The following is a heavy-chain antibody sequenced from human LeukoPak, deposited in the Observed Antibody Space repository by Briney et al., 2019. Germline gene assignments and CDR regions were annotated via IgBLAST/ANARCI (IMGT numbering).Heavy chain of an antibody. Sequence: GRSLRLSCAASGFTFDDFAMHWVRQAPGKGLGWVSGISWNSAGIGYADSVKGRFTISRDNAKNSLYLQMNSLRAEDTALYYCAKERYSSGWYPLDYWGQGTLVTVYS. CDR1: GFTFDDFA. D-gene: IGHD6-19*01. CDR3: AKERYSSGWYPLDY. V-gene: IGHV3-9*01. CDR2: ISWNSAGI. J-gene: IGHJ4*02.